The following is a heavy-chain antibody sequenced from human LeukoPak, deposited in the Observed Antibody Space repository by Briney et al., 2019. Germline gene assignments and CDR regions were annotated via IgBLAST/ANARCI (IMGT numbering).Heavy chain of an antibody. Sequence: KPSETLSLTCTVSGGSISSYYWSWIRQAAGKGLEWIGRIYASGGTNNNPSLKSRVTMSVDTSKNQFSLKLSSVTAADTAMYYCARAHIAAAAGDYYFDYWGQGTLVTVSS. D-gene: IGHD6-13*01. CDR1: GGSISSYY. J-gene: IGHJ4*02. CDR2: IYASGGT. CDR3: ARAHIAAAAGDYYFDY. V-gene: IGHV4-4*07.